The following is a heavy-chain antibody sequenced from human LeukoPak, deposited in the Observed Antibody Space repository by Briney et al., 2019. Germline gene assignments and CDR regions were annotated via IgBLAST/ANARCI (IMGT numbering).Heavy chain of an antibody. CDR3: ARRHLEGYNAYGLFDY. V-gene: IGHV4-4*02. CDR2: IYHSGST. J-gene: IGHJ4*02. CDR1: GGFISGSNW. Sequence: SGTLSLTCAVSGGFISGSNWWSWVRQSPGKGLEWIGEIYHSGSTNYNPSLKSRITISVDKSKNLFSLKLSSVTAADAGVYHCARRHLEGYNAYGLFDYWGQGTLVTVSS. D-gene: IGHD5-12*01.